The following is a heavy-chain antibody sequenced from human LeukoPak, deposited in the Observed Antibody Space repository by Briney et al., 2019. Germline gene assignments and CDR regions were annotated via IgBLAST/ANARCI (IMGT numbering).Heavy chain of an antibody. Sequence: ASMKVSCKVSGYTLTELSMHWVRQAPGKGLEWMGGFDPEDGETIYAQKFQGRATMTEDTSTDTAYMELSSLRSEDTAVYYCATPLDFWSGYYYWGQGTLVTVSS. D-gene: IGHD3-3*01. CDR3: ATPLDFWSGYYY. CDR2: FDPEDGET. J-gene: IGHJ4*02. CDR1: GYTLTELS. V-gene: IGHV1-24*01.